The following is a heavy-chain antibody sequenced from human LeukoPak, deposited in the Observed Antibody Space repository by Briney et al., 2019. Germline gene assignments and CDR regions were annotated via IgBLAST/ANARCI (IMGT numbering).Heavy chain of an antibody. CDR3: ARLSRDMSSSFDY. CDR2: IWYDGSPK. CDR1: GFTFSSYG. Sequence: GGSLRLSCAASGFTFSSYGIHWVRQAPGKGLEWVAVIWYDGSPKYYADSVKGRFTVSRDNSKNTLYLQVSSLRAEDTAVYYCARLSRDMSSSFDYWGQGTLVTVSS. V-gene: IGHV3-33*01. J-gene: IGHJ4*02. D-gene: IGHD2-15*01.